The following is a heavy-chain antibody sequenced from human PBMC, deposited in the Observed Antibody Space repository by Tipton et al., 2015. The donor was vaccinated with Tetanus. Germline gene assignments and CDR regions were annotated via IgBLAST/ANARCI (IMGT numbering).Heavy chain of an antibody. CDR3: ARVSVAVAGTEGPFDY. CDR2: IWYDGSNK. D-gene: IGHD6-19*01. CDR1: GFTFSSYG. J-gene: IGHJ4*02. Sequence: SLRLSCAASGFTFSSYGMHWVRQAPGKGLEWVAVIWYDGSNKYYADSVKGRFTISRDNSKNTLYLQRNSLRAEDTAVYYCARVSVAVAGTEGPFDYWGQGTLVTVSS. V-gene: IGHV3-33*01.